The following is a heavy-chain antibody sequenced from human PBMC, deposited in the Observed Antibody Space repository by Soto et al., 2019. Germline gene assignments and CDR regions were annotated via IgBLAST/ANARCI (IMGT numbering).Heavy chain of an antibody. CDR2: IIPIFGTA. D-gene: IGHD1-26*01. Sequence: ASVKVSCKASGGTFSSYAISWVRQAPGQGLEWMGGIIPIFGTADYAQKFQGRVTITADESTSTAYMELSSLRSEDTAVYYCARHPVSGSYAYYYGMDVWGQGTTVTVSS. V-gene: IGHV1-69*13. CDR3: ARHPVSGSYAYYYGMDV. J-gene: IGHJ6*02. CDR1: GGTFSSYA.